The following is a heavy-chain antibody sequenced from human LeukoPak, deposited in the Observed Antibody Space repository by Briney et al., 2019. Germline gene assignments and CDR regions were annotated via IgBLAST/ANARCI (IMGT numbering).Heavy chain of an antibody. Sequence: SETLSLTCTVSGGSISSGSYYWSWIRQPAGKGLEWIGRIYHSGSTYYNPSLKSRVTISVDTSKNQFSLKLSSVTAADTAVYYCARRLTMVRGVDYWGQGTLVTVSS. J-gene: IGHJ4*02. CDR2: IYHSGST. V-gene: IGHV4-61*02. CDR3: ARRLTMVRGVDY. D-gene: IGHD3-10*01. CDR1: GGSISSGSYY.